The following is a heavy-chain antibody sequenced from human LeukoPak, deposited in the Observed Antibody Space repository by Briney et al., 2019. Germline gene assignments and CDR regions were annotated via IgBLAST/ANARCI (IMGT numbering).Heavy chain of an antibody. Sequence: PSETLSLTCTVSGGSISSGGYYWSWIRQHPGKGLEWIGYIYYSGSTYYNPSLKSRVTISVDTSKNQFSLKLSSVTAADTAVYYCAGSVTTSPDAFDIWGQGTMVTVSS. CDR3: AGSVTTSPDAFDI. D-gene: IGHD4-17*01. J-gene: IGHJ3*02. CDR1: GGSISSGGYY. CDR2: IYYSGST. V-gene: IGHV4-31*03.